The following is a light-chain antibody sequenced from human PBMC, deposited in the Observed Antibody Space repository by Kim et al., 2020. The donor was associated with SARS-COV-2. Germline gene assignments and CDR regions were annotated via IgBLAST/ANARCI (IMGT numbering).Light chain of an antibody. Sequence: GQSVTISCTGTSSDVGGYNYVSWYQQQPGKAPKYMIYDVSKRPSGVPDRFSGSKSGNTASLTVSGLQAEDEADYYCSSYAGSNYWVFGGGTQLTVL. CDR3: SSYAGSNYWV. CDR2: DVS. J-gene: IGLJ3*02. CDR1: SSDVGGYNY. V-gene: IGLV2-8*01.